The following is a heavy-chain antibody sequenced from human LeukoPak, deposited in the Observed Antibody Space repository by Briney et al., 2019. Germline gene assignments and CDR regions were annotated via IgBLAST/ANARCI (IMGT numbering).Heavy chain of an antibody. D-gene: IGHD6-13*01. CDR1: GGSISSYY. CDR3: AREQLGRYYFDY. Sequence: SETLSLTCTVSGGSISSYYWSWIRQPPGKGLEWIGYIYYSGSTNYNPSLKSRVTISGDTSKNQFSLKLSSVTAADTAVYYCAREQLGRYYFDYWGQGTLVTVSS. V-gene: IGHV4-59*01. J-gene: IGHJ4*02. CDR2: IYYSGST.